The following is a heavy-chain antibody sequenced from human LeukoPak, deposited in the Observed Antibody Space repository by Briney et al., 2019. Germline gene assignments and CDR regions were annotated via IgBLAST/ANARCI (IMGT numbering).Heavy chain of an antibody. Sequence: GGSLRLSCAASGFTFSSYGMHWLRQAPGKGLEWVAFIRYDGSNKYYADSVKGRFTISRDNSKNTLYLQMNSLRAEDTAVYYCAKDFPFTIFGVVITEDWFDPWGQGTLVTVSS. V-gene: IGHV3-30*02. J-gene: IGHJ5*02. CDR3: AKDFPFTIFGVVITEDWFDP. CDR2: IRYDGSNK. CDR1: GFTFSSYG. D-gene: IGHD3-3*01.